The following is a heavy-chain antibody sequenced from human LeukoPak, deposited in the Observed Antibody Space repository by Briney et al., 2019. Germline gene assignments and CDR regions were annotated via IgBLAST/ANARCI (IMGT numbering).Heavy chain of an antibody. V-gene: IGHV1-2*02. CDR1: VYTLTGYY. Sequence: ASVKVSCKASVYTLTGYYMYWVRQAPGQGLEWVGLINPNNGGSNYAQRFQRRVTMTSDRSISTAYMEPSAVPSDDTGLYYVPRAGFWEPPINWFAPWGQGTLVTVSP. J-gene: IGHJ5*02. D-gene: IGHD1-14*01. CDR2: INPNNGGS. CDR3: PRAGFWEPPINWFAP.